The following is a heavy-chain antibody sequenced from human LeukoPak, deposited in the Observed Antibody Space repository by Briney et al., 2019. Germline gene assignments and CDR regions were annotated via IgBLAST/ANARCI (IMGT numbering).Heavy chain of an antibody. CDR3: ARYRNYDFWSGYDK. V-gene: IGHV4-31*03. CDR1: GGSISSGGYY. D-gene: IGHD3-3*01. CDR2: IYYSGST. J-gene: IGHJ4*02. Sequence: SQTLSLTCTVSGGSISSGGYYWSWIRQHPGKGLEWIGYIYYSGSTYYNPSLKSRVTISVDTSKNQFSLRLNSVTAADTAMYYCARYRNYDFWSGYDKWGQGTLVTVSS.